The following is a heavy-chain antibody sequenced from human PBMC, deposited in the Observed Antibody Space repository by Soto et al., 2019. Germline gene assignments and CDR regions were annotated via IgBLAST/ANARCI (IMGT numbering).Heavy chain of an antibody. CDR2: INPYNGNT. J-gene: IGHJ4*02. D-gene: IGHD1-26*01. CDR1: GYTFPSYG. Sequence: ASVKVYCKASGYTFPSYGIGWVRQAPGQGLEWMGWINPYNGNTKYAQKLQGRVTMTTDTSTSTAYMELRSLRSDDTAVYYCARDAAVGLFDYWGQGTLVTVSS. V-gene: IGHV1-18*01. CDR3: ARDAAVGLFDY.